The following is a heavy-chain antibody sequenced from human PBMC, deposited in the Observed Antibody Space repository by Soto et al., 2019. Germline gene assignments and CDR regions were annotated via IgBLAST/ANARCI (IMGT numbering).Heavy chain of an antibody. J-gene: IGHJ5*02. V-gene: IGHV4-59*01. D-gene: IGHD3-22*01. CDR3: ASSGIVGREVNTWFDP. Sequence: SETLSLTCTVSAGSITTSYWSWIRQPLGKALEWIGYISYRGSTNYNPSLKSRLTISIDTSKSQISLKLTSMTTADTAVYYCASSGIVGREVNTWFDPWGQGTLVTVSS. CDR1: AGSITTSY. CDR2: ISYRGST.